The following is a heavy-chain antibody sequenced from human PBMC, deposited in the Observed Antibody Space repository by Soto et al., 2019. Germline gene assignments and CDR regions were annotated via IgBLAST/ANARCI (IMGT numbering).Heavy chain of an antibody. V-gene: IGHV4-31*03. CDR3: ASSSWELLSRRAFQH. CDR1: GGSISSGGYY. D-gene: IGHD1-26*01. J-gene: IGHJ1*01. Sequence: QVQLQESGPGLVKPSQTLSLTCTVSGGSISSGGYYWSWIRQHPGKGLEWIGYIYYSGSTYYNPSLKSRVTLSVDTSKNPFSLKLSSVTAADTAVYYCASSSWELLSRRAFQHWGQGTLVTVSS. CDR2: IYYSGST.